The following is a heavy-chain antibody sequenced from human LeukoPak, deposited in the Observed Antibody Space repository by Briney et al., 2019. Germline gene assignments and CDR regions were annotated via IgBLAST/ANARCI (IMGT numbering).Heavy chain of an antibody. Sequence: SSVRVFCKASGDTFSSYAISWVPQAPGKGLEWMGGIIPIFGTANYAQKFQGRVTITADESTSTAYMELSSLRSEDTAVYSCGTGDAAWWGQGTLVTVSS. D-gene: IGHD2-21*02. CDR3: GTGDAAW. CDR2: IIPIFGTA. J-gene: IGHJ4*02. V-gene: IGHV1-69*19. CDR1: GDTFSSYA.